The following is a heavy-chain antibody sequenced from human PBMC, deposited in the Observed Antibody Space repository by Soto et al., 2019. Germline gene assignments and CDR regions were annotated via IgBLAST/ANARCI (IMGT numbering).Heavy chain of an antibody. CDR1: GFNLSSYE. CDR3: AREGPLNYYYFGMDV. V-gene: IGHV3-48*03. CDR2: ISSSGITI. Sequence: EVQLVESGGGLVQPGGSLRLSCVVSGFNLSSYEMNWVRQAPGKGLEWLSYISSSGITIYYEDSVKGRFTSSKDIAKNSLYRQMNSLRAEDTAVYYCAREGPLNYYYFGMDVWGQGTTVTVSS. J-gene: IGHJ6*02.